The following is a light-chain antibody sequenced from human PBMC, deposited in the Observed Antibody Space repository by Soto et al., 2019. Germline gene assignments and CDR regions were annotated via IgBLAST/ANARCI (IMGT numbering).Light chain of an antibody. V-gene: IGKV3-15*01. CDR3: QHYKTWPLA. CDR1: QSVSTN. Sequence: EMVMTQSPATLSVSPGDIAPLSCRASQSVSTNLAWYQQKPGQAPRLLIYDASTRATGIPARFSGSRSGTEFTLTISGLQSEDFAIYYCQHYKTWPLAFGGGTKVDIK. J-gene: IGKJ4*01. CDR2: DAS.